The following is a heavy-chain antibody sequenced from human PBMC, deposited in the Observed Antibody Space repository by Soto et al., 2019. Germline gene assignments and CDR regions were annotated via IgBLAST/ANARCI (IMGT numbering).Heavy chain of an antibody. J-gene: IGHJ5*01. CDR1: GGSISDDSY. CDR3: ARDEYQLLSSVSWFDS. CDR2: IYYTGNT. V-gene: IGHV4-30-4*01. D-gene: IGHD2-2*01. Sequence: SETLSLTCTVSGGSISDDSYWSWIRQTPGKGLEWIGYIYYTGNTYYNPSLRSRVSISVDKSKSQFSLKLISVTAADTAVYFCARDEYQLLSSVSWFDSWGQGTLVTVSS.